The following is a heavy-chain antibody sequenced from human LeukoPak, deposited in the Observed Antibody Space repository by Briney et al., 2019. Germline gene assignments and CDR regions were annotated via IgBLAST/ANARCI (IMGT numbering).Heavy chain of an antibody. CDR2: ICSSSSYI. J-gene: IGHJ4*02. CDR1: GFTFSSYS. V-gene: IGHV3-21*01. D-gene: IGHD5-18*01. Sequence: GGSLRLSCAASGFTFSSYSMNWVRQAPGEGLEWVSSICSSSSYIYYADSVKGRFTISRDNAKNSLYLQMNSLRAEDTAVYYCARGTVQLWLPIDYWGQGTLVTVSS. CDR3: ARGTVQLWLPIDY.